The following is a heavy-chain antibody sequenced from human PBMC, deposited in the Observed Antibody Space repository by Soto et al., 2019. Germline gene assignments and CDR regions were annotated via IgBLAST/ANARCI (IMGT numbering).Heavy chain of an antibody. CDR2: ISGDGIHP. Sequence: EVQLVESGGGLVQPGGSLRLSCAASGFSFSNYWMYWVRQAPGKGLVWVSRISGDGIHPYYEESVAGRFTMSRDSAKNAVYVEMSRLRAEDTAVYYCVRGSNGWRSMDVWGQGTTVIVSS. J-gene: IGHJ6*02. D-gene: IGHD3-3*01. CDR3: VRGSNGWRSMDV. V-gene: IGHV3-74*01. CDR1: GFSFSNYW.